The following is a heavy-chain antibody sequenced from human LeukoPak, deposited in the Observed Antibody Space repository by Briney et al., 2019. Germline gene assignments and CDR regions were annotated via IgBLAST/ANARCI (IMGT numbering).Heavy chain of an antibody. V-gene: IGHV3-21*04. J-gene: IGHJ4*02. CDR1: GSTFSSYS. CDR2: ISSSSSYI. D-gene: IGHD2-21*01. Sequence: PGGSLRLSCAASGSTFSSYSMNWVRQAPGKGLEWVSSISSSSSYIYYADSVKGRFTISRDNAKNSLYLQMNSLRAEDTAVYYCVREAKMTNILWGQGTLVTVSS. CDR3: VREAKMTNIL.